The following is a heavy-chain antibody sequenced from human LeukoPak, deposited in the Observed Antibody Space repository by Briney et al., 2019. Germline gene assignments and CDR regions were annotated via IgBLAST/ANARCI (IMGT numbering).Heavy chain of an antibody. CDR1: GFTFGRHW. D-gene: IGHD3-10*02. J-gene: IGHJ3*02. V-gene: IGHV3-7*01. CDR2: MNQGGSET. CDR3: ARVGYYYDRGAFDI. Sequence: PGGSLRLSCAASGFTFGRHWMSWVRQAPGKGLEWVAHMNQGGSETTNVDSVKGRFTISRDDAKNLVFLQMNSLRVEDTAVYYCARVGYYYDRGAFDIWGQGTMVTVSS.